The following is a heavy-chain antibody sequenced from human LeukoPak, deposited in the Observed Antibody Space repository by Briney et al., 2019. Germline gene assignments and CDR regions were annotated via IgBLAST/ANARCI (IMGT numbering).Heavy chain of an antibody. J-gene: IGHJ4*02. CDR2: IYYSGTT. CDR3: ARIDAVAATPTSFDY. Sequence: PSESLSLTCTVSGGSISIFYWSWIRQPPGKGLEWIGDIYYSGTTNYNPSLKSRLTISLDTSKNQFSLRLTFVTAADTAVYYCARIDAVAATPTSFDYWGQGTLVTVSS. V-gene: IGHV4-59*01. D-gene: IGHD6-19*01. CDR1: GGSISIFY.